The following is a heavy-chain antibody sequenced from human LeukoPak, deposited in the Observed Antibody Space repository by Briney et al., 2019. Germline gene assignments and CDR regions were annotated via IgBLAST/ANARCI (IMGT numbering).Heavy chain of an antibody. CDR2: ISSSGGST. V-gene: IGHV3-23*01. CDR1: GFTFSYA. D-gene: IGHD3-10*01. Sequence: GGSLRLSCAASGFTFSYAMSWVRQAPGKGLEWVSAISSSGGSTYHADSVKGRFTISRDNSKNTLYLQMNSLRAEDTAVYYCATVTRGLTSAFDIWGQGTMVTVSS. CDR3: ATVTRGLTSAFDI. J-gene: IGHJ3*02.